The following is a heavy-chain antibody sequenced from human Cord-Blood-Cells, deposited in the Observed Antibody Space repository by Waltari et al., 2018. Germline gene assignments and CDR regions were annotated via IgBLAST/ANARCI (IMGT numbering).Heavy chain of an antibody. CDR1: GFTVSSNY. V-gene: IGHV3-66*01. J-gene: IGHJ4*02. CDR3: ARDGYYDFWSGYYDY. CDR2: IYSGGST. Sequence: EVQLVESGGGLVQPGGSLRLSCAASGFTVSSNYMSWVRQAPGKGLEWVSVIYSGGSTYDADSVKGRFTISRDNSKNTLYLQMNSLRAEDTAVYYCARDGYYDFWSGYYDYWGQGTLVTVSS. D-gene: IGHD3-3*01.